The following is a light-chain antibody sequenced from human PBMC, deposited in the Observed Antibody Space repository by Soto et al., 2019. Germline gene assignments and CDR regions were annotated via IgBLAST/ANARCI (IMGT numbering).Light chain of an antibody. CDR1: SSDVGNYKY. J-gene: IGLJ1*01. V-gene: IGLV2-14*01. CDR3: VSYTISGTYG. CDR2: EVS. Sequence: QSALTQPASVSGSPGQSITISCTGTSSDVGNYKYVSWYQQHPVKAPKLMIYEVSNQPSGVSNRFSGSKSCNTSSLTISGLQAEDETDYYCVSYTISGTYGFGTGTKVTVL.